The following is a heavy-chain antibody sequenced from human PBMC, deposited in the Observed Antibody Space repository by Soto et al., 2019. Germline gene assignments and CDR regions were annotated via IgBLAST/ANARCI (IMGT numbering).Heavy chain of an antibody. J-gene: IGHJ6*03. CDR2: INPNGGST. Sequence: QVQLVQSGAEVKKPGASVKVSCKASGYTFINYYIHWVRQAPGQGLEWMGVINPNGGSTVYAQKFQGSVTLTRDTSASTVYVELGSLRSDYTAVYFCVRVTAARQRDYSYHYYLHIWGKGTTVTVSS. D-gene: IGHD6-6*01. V-gene: IGHV1-46*03. CDR3: VRVTAARQRDYSYHYYLHI. CDR1: GYTFINYY.